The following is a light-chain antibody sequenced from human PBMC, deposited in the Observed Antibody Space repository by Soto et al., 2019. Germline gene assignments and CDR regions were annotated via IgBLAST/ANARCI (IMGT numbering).Light chain of an antibody. CDR1: ESVSSN. J-gene: IGKJ1*01. CDR2: GAS. Sequence: EIVMTQSPATLSLSPGERVTLSCRASESVSSNLAWYQQKPGQAPRLLMYGASTRATGIPARFSGSGSGTEFTLTISSLQSADFSVYYCQQYDDWPPWTFGQGTKVEIK. CDR3: QQYDDWPPWT. V-gene: IGKV3-15*01.